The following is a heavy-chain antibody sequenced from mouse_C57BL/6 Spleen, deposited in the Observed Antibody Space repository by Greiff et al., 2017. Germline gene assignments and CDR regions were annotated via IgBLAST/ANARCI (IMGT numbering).Heavy chain of an antibody. CDR1: GYTFTSYW. CDR2: IYPGSGST. D-gene: IGHD1-1*01. J-gene: IGHJ1*03. CDR3: ARPDYYGSWYFDV. V-gene: IGHV1-55*01. Sequence: QVQLQQPGAELVKPGASVKMSCKASGYTFTSYWITWVKQRPGQGLEWIGDIYPGSGSTNYNEKFKSKATLTVETSSSTAYMQLSSLTSEDSAVYYCARPDYYGSWYFDVWGTGTTVTVSS.